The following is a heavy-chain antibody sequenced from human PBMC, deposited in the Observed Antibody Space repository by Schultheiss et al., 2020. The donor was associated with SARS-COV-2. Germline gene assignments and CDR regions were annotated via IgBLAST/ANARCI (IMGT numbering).Heavy chain of an antibody. Sequence: SQTLSLTCTVSGGSISSGGYYWGWIRQPPGKGLEWIGRIYTSGSTNYNPSLKSRLTISVDTSKNQFSLKLSSVTAADTAVYYCARATYDSSGSFDYWGQGTLVTVSS. CDR3: ARATYDSSGSFDY. D-gene: IGHD3-22*01. J-gene: IGHJ4*02. CDR1: GGSISSGGYY. V-gene: IGHV4-61*02. CDR2: IYTSGST.